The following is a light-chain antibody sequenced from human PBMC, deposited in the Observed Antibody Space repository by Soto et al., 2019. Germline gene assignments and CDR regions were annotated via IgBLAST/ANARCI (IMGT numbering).Light chain of an antibody. CDR2: GAS. CDR3: QQYDNWPET. J-gene: IGKJ1*01. CDR1: QSVSTN. V-gene: IGKV3D-15*01. Sequence: EVVMTQSPATLSVSPGERATLSCRASQSVSTNLAWYQQKPGQAPRLLIYGASGRATAIPARFSGSGSGTEFTLTISTLQSEDYAVYYCQQYDNWPETFGQGTKVDIK.